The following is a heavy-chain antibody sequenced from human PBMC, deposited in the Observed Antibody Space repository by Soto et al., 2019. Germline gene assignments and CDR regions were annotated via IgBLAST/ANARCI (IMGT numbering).Heavy chain of an antibody. CDR3: ASVNYYGSGDAFDI. D-gene: IGHD3-10*01. CDR2: ISAYNGNT. CDR1: GYTFTSYG. Sequence: EASVKVSCKASGYTFTSYGISWVRQAPGQGLEWMGWISAYNGNTNYAQKLQGRVTMTTDTSTSTAYMELRSLRSDDTAVYYCASVNYYGSGDAFDIWGQGTMVTVSS. V-gene: IGHV1-18*01. J-gene: IGHJ3*02.